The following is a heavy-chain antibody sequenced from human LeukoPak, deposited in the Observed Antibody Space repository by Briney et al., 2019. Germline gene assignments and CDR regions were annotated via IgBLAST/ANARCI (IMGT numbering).Heavy chain of an antibody. CDR3: ARGLHWNDFNWFDS. Sequence: GGSLRLSCAASGFTFTNFWMNWVPQTPGKGLMWVSRIQTDGSTRYAECVKGRFTISRDNAKNTVYLQMNTLSAEDTAIYYCARGLHWNDFNWFDSWGQGTLVTVSS. D-gene: IGHD1-1*01. CDR2: IQTDGST. J-gene: IGHJ5*01. CDR1: GFTFTNFW. V-gene: IGHV3-74*01.